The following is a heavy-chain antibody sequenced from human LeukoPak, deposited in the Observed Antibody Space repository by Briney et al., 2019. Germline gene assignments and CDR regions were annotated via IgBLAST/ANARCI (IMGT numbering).Heavy chain of an antibody. Sequence: SETLSLTCAVYGGSFSGYYWSWIRQPPGKGLEWIGEINHSGSTNYNPSLKSRVTISVDTSKNQFSLKLSSVTAADTAVYYCARGERYWFDPWGQGTLVTVPS. CDR3: ARGERYWFDP. J-gene: IGHJ5*02. D-gene: IGHD1-1*01. CDR1: GGSFSGYY. CDR2: INHSGST. V-gene: IGHV4-34*01.